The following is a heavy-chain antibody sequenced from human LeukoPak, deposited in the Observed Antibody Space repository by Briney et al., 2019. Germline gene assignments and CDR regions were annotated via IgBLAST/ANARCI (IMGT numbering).Heavy chain of an antibody. CDR3: ARVMAVRDAFDI. CDR2: IRNKANSYTT. Sequence: GGSLRLSCAASGFTFNDYYMDWVRQAPGKGLEWVGRIRNKANSYTTEYAASVKGRFTISRDDLKNSRYLQMNSLKTKDTAVYYCARVMAVRDAFDIWGQGTMVTVSS. J-gene: IGHJ3*02. CDR1: GFTFNDYY. V-gene: IGHV3-72*01. D-gene: IGHD2-8*01.